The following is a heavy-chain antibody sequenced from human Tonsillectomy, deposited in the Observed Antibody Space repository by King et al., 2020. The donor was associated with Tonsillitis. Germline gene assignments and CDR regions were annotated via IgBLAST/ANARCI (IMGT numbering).Heavy chain of an antibody. CDR1: GGSISGYY. CDR3: ARGADDAKINI. Sequence: QLQESGPGLVKPSETLSLTCSVSGGSISGYYWSWIRQSPGKGLDVVGFIHFSGTTHYNPSLKSRVTMSVDTSKRQFSLQLTYLTTADTAGYSCARGADDAKINIWGQGTLVTVSS. D-gene: IGHD2/OR15-2a*01. V-gene: IGHV4-59*01. CDR2: IHFSGTT. J-gene: IGHJ4*02.